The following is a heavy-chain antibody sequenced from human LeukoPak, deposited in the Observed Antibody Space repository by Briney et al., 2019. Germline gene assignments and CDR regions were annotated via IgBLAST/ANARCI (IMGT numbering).Heavy chain of an antibody. CDR1: GYTFTSYG. J-gene: IGHJ5*02. CDR2: ISAYNGKT. CDR3: ARCGVRGVIIGKVNWFDP. Sequence: GAPVKVSCKASGYTFTSYGISWVRQAPGQGGEGRGWISAYNGKTNYAQKLQGRVTMTTDTSTSTAYMELRSLRSDDTAVYYCARCGVRGVIIGKVNWFDPWGQGTLVTVSS. V-gene: IGHV1-18*01. D-gene: IGHD3-10*01.